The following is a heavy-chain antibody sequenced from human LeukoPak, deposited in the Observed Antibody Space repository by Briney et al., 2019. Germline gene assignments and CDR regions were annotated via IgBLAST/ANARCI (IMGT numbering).Heavy chain of an antibody. CDR1: GFTFSSYA. CDR2: IGGSGGST. Sequence: PGGSLGLSCAASGFTFSSYAMNWVRQAPGKGLEWVSGIGGSGGSTYYADSVKGRFTISRDNSKNTLYLQMNSLRAEDTAIYYCAKSDDSSGYYYGIVYWGQGTLVTVSS. CDR3: AKSDDSSGYYYGIVY. V-gene: IGHV3-23*01. J-gene: IGHJ4*02. D-gene: IGHD3-22*01.